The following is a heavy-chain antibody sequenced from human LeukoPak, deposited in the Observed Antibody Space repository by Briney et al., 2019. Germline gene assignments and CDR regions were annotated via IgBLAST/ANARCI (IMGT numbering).Heavy chain of an antibody. CDR2: ITGNSDTI. Sequence: GGSLRLSCSASDFPFNPYTMHWVRQAPGKGLEWISYITGNSDTIYYADSVEGRFTISRDNAKKSLFLQMSSLRAEDTALYYRTRDSAVVAFDVWGQGTLVSVSS. CDR3: TRDSAVVAFDV. CDR1: DFPFNPYT. J-gene: IGHJ3*01. D-gene: IGHD6-6*01. V-gene: IGHV3-48*04.